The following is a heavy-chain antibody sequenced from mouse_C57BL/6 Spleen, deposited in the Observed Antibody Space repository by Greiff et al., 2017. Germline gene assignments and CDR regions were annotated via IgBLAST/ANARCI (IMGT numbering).Heavy chain of an antibody. CDR3: ARKGEYGYDGGFAY. D-gene: IGHD2-2*01. J-gene: IGHJ3*01. CDR2: IYPGGGYT. CDR1: GYTFTNYW. V-gene: IGHV1-63*01. Sequence: VKLQESGAELVRPGTSVKMSCKASGYTFTNYWIGWAKQRPGHGLEWIRDIYPGGGYTNYNEKFKGKATLTADKSSSTAYMQFSSLTSEDSAIYYCARKGEYGYDGGFAYWGEGTLVTVSA.